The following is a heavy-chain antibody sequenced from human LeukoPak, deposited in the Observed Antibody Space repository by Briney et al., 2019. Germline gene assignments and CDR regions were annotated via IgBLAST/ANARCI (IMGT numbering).Heavy chain of an antibody. D-gene: IGHD6-19*01. V-gene: IGHV3-66*04. CDR3: ASQFTESNGWYFDY. CDR1: GFTFNNAW. Sequence: GGSLRLSCAASGFTFNNAWMSWVRQAPGKGLEWVSVIYSGGTTDYADSVKGRFIISRDSSKNTLHLQMNSLRAEDTAVYYCASQFTESNGWYFDYWGQGTQVTVSS. J-gene: IGHJ4*02. CDR2: IYSGGTT.